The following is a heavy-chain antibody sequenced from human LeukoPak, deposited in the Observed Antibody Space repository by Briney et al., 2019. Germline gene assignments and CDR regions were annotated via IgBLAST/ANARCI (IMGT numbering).Heavy chain of an antibody. CDR2: IYYRGST. D-gene: IGHD2-15*01. CDR1: DGSISSNSYY. CDR3: ARGYCSGGSCYSYYYYNYMDV. V-gene: IGHV4-39*07. Sequence: SETLSLTCTVSDGSISSNSYYWGWIRQPPGKGLEWIGSIYYRGSTYYNPSLKSRVTISVDTSKNQFSLKLSSVTAADTAVYYCARGYCSGGSCYSYYYYNYMDVWGKGTTVTVSS. J-gene: IGHJ6*03.